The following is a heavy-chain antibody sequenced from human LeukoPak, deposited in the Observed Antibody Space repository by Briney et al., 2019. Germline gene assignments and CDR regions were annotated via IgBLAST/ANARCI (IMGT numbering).Heavy chain of an antibody. D-gene: IGHD4-11*01. V-gene: IGHV4-39*01. CDR1: GGSISSSSYY. CDR3: ARQAYSDWHVPFDY. CDR2: IYYSGST. Sequence: TSETLSLTCTVSGGSISSSSYYWGWIRQPPGKGLEWIGSIYYSGSTYYNPSLKSRVTISVDTSKNQFSLKLSSVTAADTAVYYCARQAYSDWHVPFDYWGQGTLVTVSS. J-gene: IGHJ4*02.